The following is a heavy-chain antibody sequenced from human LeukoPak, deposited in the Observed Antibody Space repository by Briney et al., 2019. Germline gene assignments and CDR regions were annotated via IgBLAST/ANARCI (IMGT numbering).Heavy chain of an antibody. Sequence: SETLSLTCTVSGGSISSSSYYWGWIRQPPGKGLEWIGSIYYSGSTYYNPSLKSRVTISVDTSKNQFSLKLSSVTAADTAVYYCARAPRYGLAITWGQGTLVTVSS. CDR1: GGSISSSSYY. CDR2: IYYSGST. D-gene: IGHD3-10*01. J-gene: IGHJ5*02. CDR3: ARAPRYGLAIT. V-gene: IGHV4-39*07.